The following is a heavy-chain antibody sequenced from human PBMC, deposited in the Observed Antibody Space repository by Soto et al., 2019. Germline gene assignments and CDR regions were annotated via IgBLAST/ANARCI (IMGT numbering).Heavy chain of an antibody. Sequence: WGSLRLSCAASGFTFSSYAMHWVRQAPGKGLEWVAVISYDGSNKYYADSVKGRFTISRDNSKNTLYLQMNSLRAEDTAVYYCARDRIRKQWLAPGGLDYWGQGTLVTVSS. CDR2: ISYDGSNK. D-gene: IGHD6-19*01. J-gene: IGHJ4*02. CDR3: ARDRIRKQWLAPGGLDY. V-gene: IGHV3-30-3*01. CDR1: GFTFSSYA.